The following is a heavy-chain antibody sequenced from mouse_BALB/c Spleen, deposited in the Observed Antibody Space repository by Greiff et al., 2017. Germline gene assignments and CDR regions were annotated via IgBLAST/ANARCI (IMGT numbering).Heavy chain of an antibody. CDR2: ILPGSGST. CDR1: GYTFSSYW. V-gene: IGHV1-9*01. CDR3: ASRDPMRLFDY. Sequence: QVQLQQSGAELMKPGASVKISCKATGYTFSSYWIEWVKQRPGHGLEWIGEILPGSGSTNYNEKFKGKATFTADTSSNTAYMQLSSLTSEDSAVYYCASRDPMRLFDYGGQGTTLTVSS. J-gene: IGHJ2*01. D-gene: IGHD2-3*01.